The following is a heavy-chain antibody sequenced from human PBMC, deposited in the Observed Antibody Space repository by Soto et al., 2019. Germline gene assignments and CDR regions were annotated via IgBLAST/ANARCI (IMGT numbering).Heavy chain of an antibody. J-gene: IGHJ4*02. Sequence: QVQLVQSGAEVKNPGSSVKVSCKASGGTFSSYAISWLRQAPGQGLEWMGGIIPIFGTANFAQKFQGRVTITADKSASTAYMELSSLRSEDAAVYYCARDSPTAAGFDYWGQGSLVTVSS. CDR3: ARDSPTAAGFDY. D-gene: IGHD4-4*01. V-gene: IGHV1-69*06. CDR1: GGTFSSYA. CDR2: IIPIFGTA.